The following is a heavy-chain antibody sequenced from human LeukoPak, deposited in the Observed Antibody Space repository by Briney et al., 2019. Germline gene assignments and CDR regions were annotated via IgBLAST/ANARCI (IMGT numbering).Heavy chain of an antibody. D-gene: IGHD6-13*01. CDR1: GYTFTNYW. V-gene: IGHV5-51*01. CDR3: ARRGPAADWFDP. J-gene: IGHJ5*02. CDR2: TYPGDSDT. Sequence: GESLKISCQASGYTFTNYWIGWVRQMPGKGLEWMGFTYPGDSDTRYNPSFQGQVSISADKSTSTAYLQWNSLRASDTAIYYCARRGPAADWFDPWGQGTLVTVSS.